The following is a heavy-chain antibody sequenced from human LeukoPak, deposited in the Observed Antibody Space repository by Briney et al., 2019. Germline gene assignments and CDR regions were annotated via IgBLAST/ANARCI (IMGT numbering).Heavy chain of an antibody. CDR1: GGSISSYY. V-gene: IGHV4-59*12. J-gene: IGHJ4*02. CDR2: IYYSGST. Sequence: SETLSLTCTVSGGSISSYYWSWIRQPPGRGLEWIGYIYYSGSTNYNPSLKSRVTISVDTSKNQLSLKLSSVTAADTAVYYCARDQITIFGVVIMRYFDYWGQGTLVTVSS. CDR3: ARDQITIFGVVIMRYFDY. D-gene: IGHD3-3*01.